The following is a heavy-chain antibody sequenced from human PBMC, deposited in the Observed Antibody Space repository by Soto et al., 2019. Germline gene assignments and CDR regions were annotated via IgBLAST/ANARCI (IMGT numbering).Heavy chain of an antibody. Sequence: SVKVSCKASGGTFSSYSISWVRQAPGQGLEWMGGIIPIFGTANYAQKFQGRVTITADESTSTAYMELSSLRSEDTAVYYCARDLDYGEYYYGMDGWGQGTTVTVSS. CDR3: ARDLDYGEYYYGMDG. V-gene: IGHV1-69*13. J-gene: IGHJ6*02. D-gene: IGHD4-17*01. CDR1: GGTFSSYS. CDR2: IIPIFGTA.